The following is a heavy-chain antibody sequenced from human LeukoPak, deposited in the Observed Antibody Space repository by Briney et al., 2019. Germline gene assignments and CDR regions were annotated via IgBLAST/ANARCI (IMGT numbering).Heavy chain of an antibody. J-gene: IGHJ4*02. CDR2: IKQDGSEK. CDR3: ARERREYYDFWSGYYPRDFDY. CDR1: GFTFSSYW. D-gene: IGHD3-3*01. Sequence: GGSLRLSCAASGFTFSSYWMSWVRQAPGKGLEWEANIKQDGSEKYYVDSVKGRFTISRDNAKNSLYLQMNSLRAEDTAVYYCARERREYYDFWSGYYPRDFDYWGQGTLVTVSS. V-gene: IGHV3-7*01.